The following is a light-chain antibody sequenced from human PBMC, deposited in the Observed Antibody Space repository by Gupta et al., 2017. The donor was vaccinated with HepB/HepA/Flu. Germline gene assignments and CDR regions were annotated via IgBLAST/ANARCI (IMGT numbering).Light chain of an antibody. CDR2: DVT. Sequence: QSALTQPRSVSGSPGQSVIIPCTGTSSDVGNYNYFPWYQQRPGKPPNLITYDVTSRPPGVPDRFSASTSGNTASLTMAGLETEDEDDYYCCSSAGSSVVFGGGNKLTVL. V-gene: IGLV2-11*01. CDR3: CSSAGSSVV. CDR1: SSDVGNYNY. J-gene: IGLJ3*02.